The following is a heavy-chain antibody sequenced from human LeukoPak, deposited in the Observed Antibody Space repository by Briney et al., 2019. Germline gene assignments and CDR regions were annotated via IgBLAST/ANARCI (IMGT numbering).Heavy chain of an antibody. CDR1: GFTFSSYG. CDR3: ARGKRFLEWLSTPVSYYYGMDV. CDR2: IWYDGSNK. Sequence: GSLRLSCAASGFTFSSYGMHWVRQAPGKGLEWVAVIWYDGSNKYYADSVKGRFTISRDNSKNTLYLQMSSLRAEDTAVYYCARGKRFLEWLSTPVSYYYGMDVWGQETTVTVSS. D-gene: IGHD3-3*01. V-gene: IGHV3-33*08. J-gene: IGHJ6*02.